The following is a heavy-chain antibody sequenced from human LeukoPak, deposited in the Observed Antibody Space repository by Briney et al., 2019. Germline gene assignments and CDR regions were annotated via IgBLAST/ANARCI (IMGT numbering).Heavy chain of an antibody. CDR3: ARKLGIFTVTTAFDY. J-gene: IGHJ4*02. Sequence: SETLSLTCAVYGGSFSGYYWSWIRQPPGKGLEWIGEINHSGSTNYNPSLKSRVTISVDTSKNQFSLKLSSVTVADTAVYYCARKLGIFTVTTAFDYWGQGTLVTVSS. D-gene: IGHD4-17*01. V-gene: IGHV4-34*01. CDR2: INHSGST. CDR1: GGSFSGYY.